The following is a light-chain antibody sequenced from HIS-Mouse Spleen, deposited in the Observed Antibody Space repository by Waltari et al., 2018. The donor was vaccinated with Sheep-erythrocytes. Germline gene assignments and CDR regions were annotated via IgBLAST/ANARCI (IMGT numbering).Light chain of an antibody. V-gene: IGLV2-23*01. Sequence: QSALTQPASVSGSPGQSITISCTGTSSDVGSYNLVSWYQQHPGKAPKPMIYEGSKRPSVVSNRFSGSNSGNTSSLTISGLHAEDEADYYCCSYAGSSTPWVFGGGTKLTVL. J-gene: IGLJ3*02. CDR3: CSYAGSSTPWV. CDR2: EGS. CDR1: SSDVGSYNL.